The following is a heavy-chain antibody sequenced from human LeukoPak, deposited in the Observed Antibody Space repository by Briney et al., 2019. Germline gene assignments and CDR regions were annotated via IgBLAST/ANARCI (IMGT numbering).Heavy chain of an antibody. CDR3: ARVQGIPGIAVAAMDV. V-gene: IGHV1-69*05. CDR2: IIPIFGTA. D-gene: IGHD6-19*01. Sequence: SVKVSCKASGGTFSSYAISWVRQAPGQGLERMGRIIPIFGTANYAQKFQGRVTITTDESTSTAYMELSSLRSEDTAVYYCARVQGIPGIAVAAMDVWGKGTTVTVSS. CDR1: GGTFSSYA. J-gene: IGHJ6*03.